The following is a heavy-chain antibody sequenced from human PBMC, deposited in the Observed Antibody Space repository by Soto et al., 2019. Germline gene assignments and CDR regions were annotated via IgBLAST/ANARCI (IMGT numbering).Heavy chain of an antibody. CDR2: LYYSGST. D-gene: IGHD3-22*01. CDR3: ASRVDYDSSGSYFDY. Sequence: SETLSLTCTVSGGSVNSDSYYWTWIRQPPGKRLEWIGSLYYSGSTYYNPSLKSRVTISVDTSKNQFSLKLSSVTAADTAVYYCASRVDYDSSGSYFDYWGQGTLVTVSS. CDR1: GGSVNSDSYY. V-gene: IGHV4-61*01. J-gene: IGHJ4*02.